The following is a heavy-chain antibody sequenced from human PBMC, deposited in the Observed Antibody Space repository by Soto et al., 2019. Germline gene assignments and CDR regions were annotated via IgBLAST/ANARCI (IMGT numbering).Heavy chain of an antibody. CDR1: VFTFSSYA. CDR2: ISGSGGST. D-gene: IGHD6-13*01. J-gene: IGHJ1*01. CDR3: AKDSSSWYVGYFQH. Sequence: EVQLLESGGGLVQPGGSLRLYCAASVFTFSSYAMSWVRQAPGKGLEWVSAISGSGGSTYYADSVKGRFTISRDNSKNTLYLQMNSLRAEDTAVYDCAKDSSSWYVGYFQHWGQGTLVTVSS. V-gene: IGHV3-23*01.